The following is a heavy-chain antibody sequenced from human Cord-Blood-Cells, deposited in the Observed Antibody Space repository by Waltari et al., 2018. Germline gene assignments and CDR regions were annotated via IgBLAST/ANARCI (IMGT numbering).Heavy chain of an antibody. Sequence: QVQLVQSAAEVKKPGASGQVSCQASGYPFTSYGISWVRQAPGKGLEGMGWISAYNGNTNYAQKLQGRVTMTTDTSTSTAYMELRSLRSDDTAVYYCAREVGEMGAFDIWGQGTMVTVSS. CDR2: ISAYNGNT. CDR3: AREVGEMGAFDI. J-gene: IGHJ3*02. D-gene: IGHD3-10*01. V-gene: IGHV1-18*01. CDR1: GYPFTSYG.